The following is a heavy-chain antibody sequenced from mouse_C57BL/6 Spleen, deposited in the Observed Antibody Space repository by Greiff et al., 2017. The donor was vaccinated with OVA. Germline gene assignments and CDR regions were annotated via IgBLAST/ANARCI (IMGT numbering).Heavy chain of an antibody. CDR3: ASSSSYDAMDY. D-gene: IGHD1-1*01. CDR1: GYTFTDYN. J-gene: IGHJ4*01. CDR2: INPNNGGT. Sequence: DVHLVESGPELVKPGASVKIPCKASGYTFTDYNMDWVKQSHGKSLEWIGDINPNNGGTIYNQKFKGKATLTVDKSSSTAYMELRSLTSEDTAVYYCASSSSYDAMDYWGQGTSVTVSS. V-gene: IGHV1-18*01.